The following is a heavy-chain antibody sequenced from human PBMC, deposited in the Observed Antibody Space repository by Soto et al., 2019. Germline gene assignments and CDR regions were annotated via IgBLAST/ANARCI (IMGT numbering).Heavy chain of an antibody. CDR3: ARENCSGGSCYSIFDY. D-gene: IGHD2-15*01. CDR2: IYYSGST. V-gene: IGHV4-59*01. Sequence: SETLCLTSTVSGGSISSYYWSWIQQPPGKGLEWIGYIYYSGSTNYNPSLKSRVTISVDTSKNQFSLKLSSVTAADTAVYYCARENCSGGSCYSIFDYWGQGTLVTVSS. J-gene: IGHJ4*02. CDR1: GGSISSYY.